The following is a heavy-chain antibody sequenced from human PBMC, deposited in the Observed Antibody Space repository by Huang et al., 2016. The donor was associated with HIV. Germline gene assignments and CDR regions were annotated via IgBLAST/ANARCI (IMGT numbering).Heavy chain of an antibody. J-gene: IGHJ4*02. CDR1: GFTFSSYN. Sequence: QVQLVESGGGVVQPGRSLRLSCTASGFTFSSYNMYWVRQAPGKGLVWVAVVSNDVSNKSYADSVKSRFTIARDNSKNTLYLQMNSLRPEDTAVYYCAKDSSSWDWGQGTLVTVSS. V-gene: IGHV3-30*18. CDR3: AKDSSSWD. CDR2: VSNDVSNK. D-gene: IGHD6-13*01.